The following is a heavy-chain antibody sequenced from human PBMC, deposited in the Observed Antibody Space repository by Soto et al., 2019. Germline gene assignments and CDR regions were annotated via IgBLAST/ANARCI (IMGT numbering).Heavy chain of an antibody. CDR1: GFTFSSSE. J-gene: IGHJ3*01. D-gene: IGHD1-26*01. CDR3: ARRASR. CDR2: IHPSGQPI. V-gene: IGHV3-48*03. Sequence: DVQLVESGGGLVQPGGSLRLSCAVSGFTFSSSEMYWVRQAPGKGLEWISYIHPSGQPIFYADSVKGRFTISRDNANNSLLLQMKSLRAEDTAVYYCARRASRWGQGTMVTVSS.